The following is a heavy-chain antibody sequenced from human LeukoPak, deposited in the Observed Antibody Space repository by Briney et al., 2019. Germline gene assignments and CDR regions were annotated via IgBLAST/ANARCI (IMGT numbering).Heavy chain of an antibody. Sequence: SETLSLTCTVSGGSISSYYWSWIRQPPGKGLEWIGYIYYSGSTNYNPSLKSRVTISVDTSKNPFSLKLSSVTAADTAVYYCARPSVTFGTWAFDIWGQGTMVTVSS. V-gene: IGHV4-59*08. CDR2: IYYSGST. D-gene: IGHD1-1*01. CDR3: ARPSVTFGTWAFDI. CDR1: GGSISSYY. J-gene: IGHJ3*02.